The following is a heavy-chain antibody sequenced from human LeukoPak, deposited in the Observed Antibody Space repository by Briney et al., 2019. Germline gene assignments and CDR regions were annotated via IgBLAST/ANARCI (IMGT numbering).Heavy chain of an antibody. J-gene: IGHJ5*02. CDR2: SNPNSGGT. CDR3: AREGCSGGSCYFWFDP. Sequence: GASVKVSCKASGYTFTGYYMHWVRQAPGQGLEWMGRSNPNSGGTNYAQKFQGRVTMTRDTSISTAYMELSRLRSDDTAVYYCAREGCSGGSCYFWFDPWGQGTLVTVSS. V-gene: IGHV1-2*02. D-gene: IGHD2-15*01. CDR1: GYTFTGYY.